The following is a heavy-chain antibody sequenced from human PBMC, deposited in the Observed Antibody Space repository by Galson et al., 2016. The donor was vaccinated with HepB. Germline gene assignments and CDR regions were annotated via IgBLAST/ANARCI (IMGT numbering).Heavy chain of an antibody. CDR3: AVQALRGLEFFDLLAA. CDR1: GFRFSDYY. J-gene: IGHJ4*02. D-gene: IGHD3-9*01. Sequence: SLRLSCAASGFRFSDYYMGWIRQAPGKGLQWVSYISSSGRTTYYTDSVKGRFVTSRDNSENSVSLQMNSLSPEDTAVYFCAVQALRGLEFFDLLAAWGQGALVTVSS. V-gene: IGHV3-11*01. CDR2: ISSSGRTT.